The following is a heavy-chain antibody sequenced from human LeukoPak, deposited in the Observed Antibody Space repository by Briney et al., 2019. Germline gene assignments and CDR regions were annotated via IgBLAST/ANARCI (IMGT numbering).Heavy chain of an antibody. CDR2: ISSRGSTI. J-gene: IGHJ4*02. CDR1: GFTFSDYY. D-gene: IGHD3-22*01. CDR3: ARVLSYYDSSGYVH. Sequence: GGSLRPSCAASGFTFSDYYMSWIRQAPGKGLEWVSYISSRGSTIYYADSVKGRFPISRDNAKNSLYLQMNSLRAEDTAVYYCARVLSYYDSSGYVHWGQGTLVTVSS. V-gene: IGHV3-11*01.